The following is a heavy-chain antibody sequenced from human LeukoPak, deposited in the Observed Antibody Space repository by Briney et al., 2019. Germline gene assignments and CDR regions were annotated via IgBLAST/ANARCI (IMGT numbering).Heavy chain of an antibody. Sequence: PGGSLRLSCAASGFTFSNYGIHWVRQAPGKGLEWVSAISGSGGSTYYADSVKGRFTISRDNSKNTLYLQMNSLRAEDTAVYYCAIPPDISYYDFWSGYLTERLHYYYYGMDVWGQGTTVTVSS. CDR2: ISGSGGST. CDR1: GFTFSNYG. J-gene: IGHJ6*02. CDR3: AIPPDISYYDFWSGYLTERLHYYYYGMDV. V-gene: IGHV3-23*01. D-gene: IGHD3-3*01.